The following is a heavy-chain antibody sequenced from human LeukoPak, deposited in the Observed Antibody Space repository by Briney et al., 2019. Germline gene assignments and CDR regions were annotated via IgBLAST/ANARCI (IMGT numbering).Heavy chain of an antibody. J-gene: IGHJ4*02. CDR2: ISTSGST. CDR3: ARDQRGSGSDVDY. V-gene: IGHV4-4*07. Sequence: PSETLSLTCTVSGGSISSYYWSWIPQPAGKGLEWIGRISTSGSTYYNPSLKSRVTMSVDTSKNQFSLKLSSVTAADTAVYYCARDQRGSGSDVDYWGQGTLVTVSS. CDR1: GGSISSYY. D-gene: IGHD3-10*01.